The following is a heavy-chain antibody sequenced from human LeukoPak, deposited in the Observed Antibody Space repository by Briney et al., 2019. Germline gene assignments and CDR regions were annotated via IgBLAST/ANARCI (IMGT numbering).Heavy chain of an antibody. D-gene: IGHD6-19*01. Sequence: ASVKVSCKASGYTFTGYGISWVRQAPGQGLEWMGWISAYNGNTHYAQKLQGRVTMTTDTSTSTAYMELRSLRSDDTAVYYCARGESPSRSYSSGWYYYWGQGTLVTVSS. CDR1: GYTFTGYG. J-gene: IGHJ4*02. CDR3: ARGESPSRSYSSGWYYY. V-gene: IGHV1-18*01. CDR2: ISAYNGNT.